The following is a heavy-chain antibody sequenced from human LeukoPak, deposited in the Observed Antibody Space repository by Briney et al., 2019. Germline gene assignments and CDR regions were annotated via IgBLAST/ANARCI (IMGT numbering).Heavy chain of an antibody. CDR2: ISSSSSYI. D-gene: IGHD3-22*01. CDR3: ARDYYDSSGYQVYFDY. Sequence: GGSLRLSCAVSGITLSNYGMSWVRQAPGKGLEWVSSISSSSSYIYYADSVKGRFTISRDNAKNSLYLQMNSLRAEDTAVYYCARDYYDSSGYQVYFDYWGQGTLVTVSS. J-gene: IGHJ4*02. CDR1: GITLSNYG. V-gene: IGHV3-21*01.